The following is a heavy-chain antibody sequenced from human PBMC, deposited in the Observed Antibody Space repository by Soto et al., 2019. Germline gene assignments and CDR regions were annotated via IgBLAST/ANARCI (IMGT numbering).Heavy chain of an antibody. V-gene: IGHV4-59*08. CDR1: DDSLTNYY. D-gene: IGHD3-10*01. CDR2: IMYSGYS. CDR3: ASHGFGPLHGLVDV. J-gene: IGHJ6*02. Sequence: QVQLQESGPGLVKPSETLSLTCTVSDDSLTNYYCSWFRQPPGKGLEWIGYIMYSGYSAYNLSLKRRVTMSMDTSKTQFSLMLESVTATDTAVYYCASHGFGPLHGLVDVWGQGTTVIVSS.